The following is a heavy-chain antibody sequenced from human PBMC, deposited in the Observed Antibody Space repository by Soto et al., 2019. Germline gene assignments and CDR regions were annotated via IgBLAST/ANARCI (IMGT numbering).Heavy chain of an antibody. V-gene: IGHV4-31*03. CDR1: GGSISGAAYY. CDR3: ARDTGFYGGYYGFDP. J-gene: IGHJ5*02. D-gene: IGHD1-26*01. CDR2: IYYTGTT. Sequence: QVQLQESGPGLLKPSQTLSLTCTVSGGSISGAAYYWSWIRHLPGKGLEWIGYIYYTGTTYYRPSLESRVTIALDTSKNQCSLKLTSVTAADTAVYYCARDTGFYGGYYGFDPWGQGTLVTVSS.